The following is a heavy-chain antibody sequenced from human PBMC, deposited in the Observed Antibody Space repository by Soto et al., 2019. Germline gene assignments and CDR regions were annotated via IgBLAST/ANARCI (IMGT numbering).Heavy chain of an antibody. D-gene: IGHD1-26*01. V-gene: IGHV1-3*01. CDR2: TTVGNGNT. Sequence: GASVKVSCKASGYRFINYALHWVRQAPGQRPEWMGWTTVGNGNTKYSPRFQGRLSFTRDTSATTAYMQLTSLRSEDTAVYYCARDHQWAFDLWGQGVLVTVSS. CDR3: ARDHQWAFDL. J-gene: IGHJ4*02. CDR1: GYRFINYA.